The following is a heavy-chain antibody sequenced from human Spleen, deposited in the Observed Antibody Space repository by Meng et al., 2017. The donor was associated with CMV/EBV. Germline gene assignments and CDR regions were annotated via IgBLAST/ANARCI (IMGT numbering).Heavy chain of an antibody. Sequence: GESLKISCAASGFTFSSCDMNWVRQAPGKGLEWVAFIRYDGSNKYYADSVKGRFTISRDNSKNTLYLQMNSLTAEDTAIYYCVKGWQNLGDYWGQGTLVTVSS. CDR2: IRYDGSNK. V-gene: IGHV3-30*02. CDR1: GFTFSSCD. J-gene: IGHJ4*02. D-gene: IGHD7-27*01. CDR3: VKGWQNLGDY.